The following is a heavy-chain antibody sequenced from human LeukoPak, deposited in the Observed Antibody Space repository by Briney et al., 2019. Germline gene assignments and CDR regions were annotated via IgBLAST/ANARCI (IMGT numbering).Heavy chain of an antibody. CDR1: GYTFTSYG. CDR3: ARVYCGDDCFLADAFDI. V-gene: IGHV1-69*06. J-gene: IGHJ3*02. CDR2: IIPIFGTT. D-gene: IGHD2-21*02. Sequence: SVKVSCKASGYTFTSYGISWVRQAPGQGLEWMGGIIPIFGTTNSAQKFQGRVTITADKSTSTAYMELSSLRSEDTAVYYCARVYCGDDCFLADAFDIWGQGAMVTVSS.